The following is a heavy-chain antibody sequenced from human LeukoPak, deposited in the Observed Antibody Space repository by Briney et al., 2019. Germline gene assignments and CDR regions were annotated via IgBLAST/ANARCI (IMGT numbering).Heavy chain of an antibody. V-gene: IGHV4-39*01. CDR3: SRHGHKALAGDT. CDR2: IYYSGNT. Sequence: PSETLSLTCSVSGGSISRSYYYWGWIRQPPGKGLEWIGTIYYSGNTFYNPSLKSRVTISVDTSINHFSLTLTSLTAADTAVYFCSRHGHKALAGDTWGQGTLVTVSS. CDR1: GGSISRSYYY. D-gene: IGHD6-19*01. J-gene: IGHJ5*02.